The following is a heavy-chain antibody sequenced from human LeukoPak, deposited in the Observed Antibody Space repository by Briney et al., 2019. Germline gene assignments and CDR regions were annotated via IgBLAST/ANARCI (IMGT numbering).Heavy chain of an antibody. CDR1: GGSISSYY. V-gene: IGHV4-4*07. Sequence: SETLCLTCTVSGGSISSYYWSWIRQPAGKGLEWIGRIYTSGSTNYNPSLKSRVTMSVDTSKNQFSLKLSSVTAADPAVYYCVGASVVIIFAFDIWGQGTMVTVSS. CDR2: IYTSGST. CDR3: VGASVVIIFAFDI. J-gene: IGHJ3*02. D-gene: IGHD3-3*01.